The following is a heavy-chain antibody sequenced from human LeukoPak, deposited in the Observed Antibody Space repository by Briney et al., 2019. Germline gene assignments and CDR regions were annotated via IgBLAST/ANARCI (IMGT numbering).Heavy chain of an antibody. CDR3: ARAIMVRGVIPGMRYYYYYMDV. D-gene: IGHD3-10*01. CDR2: IYTSGST. V-gene: IGHV4-4*07. Sequence: SETLSLTCTVSGGSISSYYWSWIRQPAGKGLEWIGRIYTSGSTNYNPSLKSRVTMSVDTSKNQFSLKLSSVTAADTAVYYCARAIMVRGVIPGMRYYYYYMDVWGKGTTVTVSS. CDR1: GGSISSYY. J-gene: IGHJ6*03.